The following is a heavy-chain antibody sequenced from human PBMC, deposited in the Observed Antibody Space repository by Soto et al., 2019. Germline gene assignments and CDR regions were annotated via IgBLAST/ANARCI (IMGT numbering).Heavy chain of an antibody. V-gene: IGHV4-34*01. D-gene: IGHD7-27*01. CDR2: INHSGDT. Sequence: QVQLQQWGAGLLKPSEPLCLTCAVYGGSLNGYYWNWIRQPPGKGLEWIGEINHSGDTNYNSSLKSRVTISVDTSKNQFSLKLSSVTAADTAVYYCARGWGRIFDYWGQGTLVTVSS. CDR1: GGSLNGYY. J-gene: IGHJ4*02. CDR3: ARGWGRIFDY.